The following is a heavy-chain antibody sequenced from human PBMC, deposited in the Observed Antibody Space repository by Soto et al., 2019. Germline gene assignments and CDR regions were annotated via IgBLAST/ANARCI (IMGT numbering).Heavy chain of an antibody. Sequence: GGSLRLSCAASGFTFSDYYMSWIRQAPGKGLEWVSFISSSGSTTYYTDSVKGRCTITRDNPKNSLYLQMNGLRAEDTAVYYCARFLVRGVRFDYWGQGTLVTVSS. CDR1: GFTFSDYY. CDR2: ISSSGSTT. CDR3: ARFLVRGVRFDY. V-gene: IGHV3-11*01. J-gene: IGHJ4*02. D-gene: IGHD3-10*01.